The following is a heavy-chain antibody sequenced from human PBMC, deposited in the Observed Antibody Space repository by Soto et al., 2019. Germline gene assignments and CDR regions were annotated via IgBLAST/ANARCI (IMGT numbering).Heavy chain of an antibody. CDR2: IVVGNGNR. D-gene: IGHD1-7*01. CDR3: AADASLHWNYAY. CDR1: GFSFSGSA. V-gene: IGHV1-58*01. J-gene: IGHJ4*01. Sequence: GXSVEVSCRASGFSFSGSAVQCVRQGRGQRPEWIGWIVVGNGNRNYAEQFQERVTITTDMSTSTVYMELSGLTSEDTAMYYCAADASLHWNYAYWGQGPPVTVSS.